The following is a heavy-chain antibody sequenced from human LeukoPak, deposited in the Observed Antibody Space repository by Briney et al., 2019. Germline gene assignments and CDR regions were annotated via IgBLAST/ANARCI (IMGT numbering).Heavy chain of an antibody. CDR3: ASSARYYDSSDYYFDY. CDR1: GFTFSSYA. Sequence: GGSLRLSCAASGFTFSSYAMSWVRQAPGKGLEWVSAISGSGGSTYYADSVKGRFTISRDNSKNTLYLQMNSLRAEDTAVYYCASSARYYDSSDYYFDYWGQGTLVTVSS. CDR2: ISGSGGST. V-gene: IGHV3-23*01. D-gene: IGHD3-22*01. J-gene: IGHJ4*02.